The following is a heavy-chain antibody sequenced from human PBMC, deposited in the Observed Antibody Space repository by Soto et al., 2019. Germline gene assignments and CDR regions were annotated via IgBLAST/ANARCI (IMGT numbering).Heavy chain of an antibody. J-gene: IGHJ6*02. V-gene: IGHV4-30-4*01. CDR1: GGSISSGDYY. Sequence: TLSLTCTVSGGSISSGDYYWSWIRQPPGKGLEWIGYIYYSGSTYYNPSLKSRVTISVDTSKNQFSLKLSSVTAADTAVYYCARDYDSSGSLGMDVWGQGTTVTVSS. CDR2: IYYSGST. D-gene: IGHD3-22*01. CDR3: ARDYDSSGSLGMDV.